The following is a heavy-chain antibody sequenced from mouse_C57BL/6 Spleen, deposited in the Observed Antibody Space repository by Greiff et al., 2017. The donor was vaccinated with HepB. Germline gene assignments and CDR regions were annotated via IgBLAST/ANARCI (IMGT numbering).Heavy chain of an antibody. CDR1: GVDFSRYW. CDR3: ANYYGIPDV. D-gene: IGHD1-1*01. CDR2: INPDSSTI. Sequence: EASGVDFSRYWMSWVRRAPGKGLEWIGEINPDSSTINYAPSLKDKFITSRDNAKNTLYLQMSKVRSEDTALYYCANYYGIPDVWGTGTTVTVSS. V-gene: IGHV4-1*01. J-gene: IGHJ1*03.